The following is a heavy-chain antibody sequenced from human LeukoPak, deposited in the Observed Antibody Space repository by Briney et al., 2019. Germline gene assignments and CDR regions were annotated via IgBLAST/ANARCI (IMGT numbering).Heavy chain of an antibody. D-gene: IGHD3-16*02. J-gene: IGHJ4*02. Sequence: SETLSLTCAVSGGSISSGGYSWSWIRQPPGKGLEWIGYIYHSGSTYYNPSLKSRVTISVDRSKNQFSLKLSSVTAADTAVYSWAGGFMVYFDYWGRGTLVTVSS. CDR1: GGSISSGGYS. V-gene: IGHV4-30-2*01. CDR2: IYHSGST. CDR3: AGGFMVYFDY.